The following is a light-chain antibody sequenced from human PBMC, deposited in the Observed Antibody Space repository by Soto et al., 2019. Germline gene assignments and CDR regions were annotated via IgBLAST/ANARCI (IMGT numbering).Light chain of an antibody. CDR2: GAS. CDR3: QQYYYWAPGGVYT. CDR1: QSVNSN. Sequence: EIVMTQSPATLSVSPGARVTLSCRASQSVNSNLAWYQQKAGQAPRLLIFGASTRAAGIPARFSGSGSATEFRLTIDRLESEDLAGYFFQQYYYWAPGGVYTFGQGTKLEIK. V-gene: IGKV3-15*01. J-gene: IGKJ2*01.